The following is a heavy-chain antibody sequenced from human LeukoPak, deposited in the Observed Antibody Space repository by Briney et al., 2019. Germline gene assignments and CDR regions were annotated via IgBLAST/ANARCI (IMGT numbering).Heavy chain of an antibody. J-gene: IGHJ4*02. D-gene: IGHD4/OR15-4a*01. Sequence: GASVKVSCKASRDTFSNYAISWVRQAPGQGLEWLGGIIPIFGTTNYAQKFQGRVTITADKSTSTTYMELSSLRSEDTAMYYCARDDYGVTGYFDYWGQGTLVTVSS. V-gene: IGHV1-69*06. CDR1: RDTFSNYA. CDR2: IIPIFGTT. CDR3: ARDDYGVTGYFDY.